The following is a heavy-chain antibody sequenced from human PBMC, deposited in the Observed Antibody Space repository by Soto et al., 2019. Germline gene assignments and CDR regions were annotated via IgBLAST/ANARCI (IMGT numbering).Heavy chain of an antibody. CDR3: AVITMVRGVIKGFDY. Sequence: GESLKISCKGSGYSFTSYCIGWVRQMPGKGLEWMGIIYPGDSDTRYSPSFQGQGTISADKSISTAYLQWSSLKASDTAMYYCAVITMVRGVIKGFDYWGQGTLVTVSS. CDR2: IYPGDSDT. J-gene: IGHJ4*02. V-gene: IGHV5-51*01. CDR1: GYSFTSYC. D-gene: IGHD3-10*01.